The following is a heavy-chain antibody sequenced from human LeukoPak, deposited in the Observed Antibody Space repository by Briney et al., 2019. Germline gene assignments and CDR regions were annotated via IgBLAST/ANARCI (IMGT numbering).Heavy chain of an antibody. V-gene: IGHV1-18*04. D-gene: IGHD6-19*01. J-gene: IGHJ4*02. Sequence: GASVKVSCKASGYTFTSYYMHWVRQAPGQGLEWMGWISAYNGNTNYAQKLQGRVTMTTDTSTSTAYMELRSLRSDDTAVYYCARGRAQYSSGWYWVDWGQGTLVTVSS. CDR1: GYTFTSYY. CDR3: ARGRAQYSSGWYWVD. CDR2: ISAYNGNT.